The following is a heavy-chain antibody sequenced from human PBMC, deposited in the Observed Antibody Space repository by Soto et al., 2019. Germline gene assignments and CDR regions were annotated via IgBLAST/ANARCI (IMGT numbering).Heavy chain of an antibody. D-gene: IGHD2-2*01. V-gene: IGHV1-3*01. CDR3: ARGHLAVVTVASWPHYMDV. CDR2: INAGNGNT. CDR1: GYTFTNYA. J-gene: IGHJ6*03. Sequence: QVQLVQSGAEVEKPGASVKVSCKASGYTFTNYAVHWVRQAPGQMLEWMGWINAGNGNTRYSKKFKGRVSITRDTSARTAYMELSSLTSEDTATYFCARGHLAVVTVASWPHYMDVLGEGTTVIVSS.